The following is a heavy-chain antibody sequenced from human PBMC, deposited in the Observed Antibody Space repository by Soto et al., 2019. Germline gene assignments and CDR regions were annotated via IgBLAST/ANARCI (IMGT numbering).Heavy chain of an antibody. V-gene: IGHV4-30-2*01. CDR3: ARGYGGNSAHPFDY. J-gene: IGHJ4*02. D-gene: IGHD4-17*01. CDR2: IYHSGST. CDR1: GGSISSGGYS. Sequence: QLQLQESGSGLVKPSQTLSLTCAVSGGSISSGGYSWSWIRQPPGKGLEWIGYIYHSGSTYYDPSLKSLVTRSVDRSKNQFSLKLSSVTAADTAVYYCARGYGGNSAHPFDYWGQGTPVTVSS.